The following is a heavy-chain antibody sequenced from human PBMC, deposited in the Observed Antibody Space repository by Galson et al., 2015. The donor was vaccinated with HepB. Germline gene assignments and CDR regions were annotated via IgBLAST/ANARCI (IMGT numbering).Heavy chain of an antibody. Sequence: SLRLSCAASGFIFSNYAMSWVRQAPGQGLEWVSGISGSGARRYYADSVTGRFTISGDNSKNTLFLEVNSLRAEDTAVYYCVKESFYDSSDYYWFDYWGQGTLVAVSS. V-gene: IGHV3-23*01. D-gene: IGHD3-22*01. CDR1: GFIFSNYA. CDR3: VKESFYDSSDYYWFDY. CDR2: ISGSGARR. J-gene: IGHJ4*02.